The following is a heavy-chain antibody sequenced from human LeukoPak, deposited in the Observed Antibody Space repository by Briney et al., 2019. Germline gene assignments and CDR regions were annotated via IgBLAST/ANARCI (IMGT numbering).Heavy chain of an antibody. Sequence: GGSLRLSCAASGFTFSSYWMHWVRQAPGKGLVWVSRINSEGSSISYADCVKGRFTISRDNAKNTLYLQMSNLRAEDTAVYYCARERGTSFDYGGQGTLVTVSS. D-gene: IGHD5-12*01. CDR3: ARERGTSFDY. CDR2: INSEGSSI. V-gene: IGHV3-74*01. CDR1: GFTFSSYW. J-gene: IGHJ4*02.